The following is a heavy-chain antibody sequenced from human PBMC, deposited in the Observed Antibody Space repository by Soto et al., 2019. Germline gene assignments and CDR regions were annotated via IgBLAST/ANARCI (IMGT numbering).Heavy chain of an antibody. CDR2: ISPSDSAA. D-gene: IGHD1-1*01. CDR3: ARTLKSQLPPYYCAMDV. J-gene: IGHJ6*02. Sequence: EEQLVESGGGLVHPGGSLRLSCSASGFTFSRYEMNWVRQGPGRGLEWISYISPSDSAAYYADSVKGRFTISRDNAKNTLILQMNSLRAEDTAAYYCARTLKSQLPPYYCAMDVWGQGNTVTVSS. V-gene: IGHV3-48*03. CDR1: GFTFSRYE.